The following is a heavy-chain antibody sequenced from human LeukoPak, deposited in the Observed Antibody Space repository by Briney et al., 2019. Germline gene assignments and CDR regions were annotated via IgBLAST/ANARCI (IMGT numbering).Heavy chain of an antibody. V-gene: IGHV3-21*01. CDR3: ARVSVTTVVTNFDY. J-gene: IGHJ4*02. CDR2: ISSSSYI. Sequence: PGGSLRLSCAASGFTFSSYSMNWVRQAPGKGLEWVSSISSSSYIYYADSVKGRFTISRDNAKNSLYLQMNSLRAEDTAVYYCARVSVTTVVTNFDYWGQGTLVTVSS. D-gene: IGHD4-23*01. CDR1: GFTFSSYS.